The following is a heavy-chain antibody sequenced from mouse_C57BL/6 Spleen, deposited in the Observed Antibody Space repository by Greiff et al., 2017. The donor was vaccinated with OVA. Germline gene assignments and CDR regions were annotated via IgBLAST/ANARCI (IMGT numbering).Heavy chain of an antibody. CDR2: IYPGDGDT. J-gene: IGHJ4*01. CDR1: GYAFSSSW. CDR3: ARRSLGQAMDY. D-gene: IGHD4-1*01. V-gene: IGHV1-82*01. Sequence: VQLQESGPELVKPGASVKISCKASGYAFSSSWMNWVKQRPGKGLEWIGRIYPGDGDTNYNGKFKGKATLTADKSSSTAYMQLSSLTSEDSAVYFCARRSLGQAMDYWGQGTSVTVSS.